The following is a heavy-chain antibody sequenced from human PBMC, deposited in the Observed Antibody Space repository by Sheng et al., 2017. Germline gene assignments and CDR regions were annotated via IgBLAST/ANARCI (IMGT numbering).Heavy chain of an antibody. D-gene: IGHD2-2*01. Sequence: EVQLVESGGGLVKPGGSLRLSCAASGFTFSSYSMNWVRQAPGKGLEWVSSISSSSSYIYYADSVKGRFTISRDNAKNSLYLQMNSLRAEDTAVYYCASGGKVVPAAIWYFDYWGQGTLVTVSS. V-gene: IGHV3-21*01. CDR2: ISSSSSYI. CDR1: GFTFSSYS. J-gene: IGHJ4*02. CDR3: ASGGKVVPAAIWYFDY.